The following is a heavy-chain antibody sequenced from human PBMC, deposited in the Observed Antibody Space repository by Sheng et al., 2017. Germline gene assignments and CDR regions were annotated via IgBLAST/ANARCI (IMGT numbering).Heavy chain of an antibody. D-gene: IGHD5-12*01. V-gene: IGHV3-30*18. CDR3: AKEVPDRDGYNRGAFDI. J-gene: IGHJ3*02. CDR2: ISYDGSNK. Sequence: QVQLVESGGGVVQPGRSLRLSCAASGFTFSSYGMHWVRQAPGKGLEWVAVISYDGSNKYYADSVKGRFTISRDNSKNTLYLQMNSLRAEDTAVYYCAKEVPDRDGYNRGAFDIWGQGTMVTVSS. CDR1: GFTFSSYG.